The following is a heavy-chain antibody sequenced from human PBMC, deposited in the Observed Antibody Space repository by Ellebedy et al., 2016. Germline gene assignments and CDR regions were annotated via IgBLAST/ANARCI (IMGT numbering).Heavy chain of an antibody. CDR1: GFTFGYYA. CDR3: AREGWNFEAFDF. CDR2: IAYDGSIQ. V-gene: IGHV3-30-3*01. J-gene: IGHJ3*01. Sequence: GESLKISXAVSGFTFGYYAMHWVRQAPGKGLEWVAVIAYDGSIQYYADSVKGRFTISRDNANDSLYLHMNSLRAEDTAVYYCAREGWNFEAFDFWGQGTMVTVSS. D-gene: IGHD1-7*01.